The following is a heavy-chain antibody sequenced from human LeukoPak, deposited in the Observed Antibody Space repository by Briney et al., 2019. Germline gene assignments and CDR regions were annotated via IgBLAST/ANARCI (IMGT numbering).Heavy chain of an antibody. CDR2: IIPIFGTA. J-gene: IGHJ4*02. CDR3: ATGIFGVAEASEYYFDY. Sequence: GASVKVSCKASGGTFSSYAISWVRQAPGQGLEWMGGIIPIFGTANYAQKFQGRVTITADESTSTAYMELSSLRSEDTAAYYCATGIFGVAEASEYYFDYWGQGTLVTVSS. CDR1: GGTFSSYA. D-gene: IGHD3-3*01. V-gene: IGHV1-69*01.